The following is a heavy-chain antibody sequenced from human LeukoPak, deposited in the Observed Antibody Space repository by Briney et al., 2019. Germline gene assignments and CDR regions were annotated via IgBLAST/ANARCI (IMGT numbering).Heavy chain of an antibody. Sequence: SVNVSCKASGGTFSSYAISWVRQAPGQGLEWMGGIIPIFGTANYAQKFQGRVTITADESTSTAYMELSGLRSEDTAVYYCARDEVVAAPNYFGMVVWGQGTTVSVSS. CDR2: IIPIFGTA. V-gene: IGHV1-69*13. J-gene: IGHJ6*02. D-gene: IGHD2-15*01. CDR3: ARDEVVAAPNYFGMVV. CDR1: GGTFSSYA.